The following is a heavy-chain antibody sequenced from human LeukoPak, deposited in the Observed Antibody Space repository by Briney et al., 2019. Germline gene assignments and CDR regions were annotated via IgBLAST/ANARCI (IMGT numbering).Heavy chain of an antibody. Sequence: ASVKVSCKASGYTFTSYGISWVRQAPGQGLEWMGWVSAYNGNTNYAQKLQGRVTMTTDTSTSTAYMELRSLRSDDTAVYYCARDPRYCSSTSCYLTLDYYYGMDVWGQGTTATVSS. D-gene: IGHD2-2*01. CDR1: GYTFTSYG. CDR3: ARDPRYCSSTSCYLTLDYYYGMDV. V-gene: IGHV1-18*01. CDR2: VSAYNGNT. J-gene: IGHJ6*02.